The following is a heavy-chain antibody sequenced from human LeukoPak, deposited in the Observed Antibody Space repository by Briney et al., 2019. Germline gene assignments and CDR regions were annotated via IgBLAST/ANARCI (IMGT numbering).Heavy chain of an antibody. Sequence: SETLSLTCTVSGASISSPFWTWIRQPAGKGLEWLGRVYTSGSPNYNPSLKGRVTMSLDTSKNQFSLKLRSVTAADTAVYYCATRPKFMSTYFDLWGRGTLVTVSS. J-gene: IGHJ2*01. D-gene: IGHD5/OR15-5a*01. CDR1: GASISSPF. CDR2: VYTSGSP. V-gene: IGHV4-4*07. CDR3: ATRPKFMSTYFDL.